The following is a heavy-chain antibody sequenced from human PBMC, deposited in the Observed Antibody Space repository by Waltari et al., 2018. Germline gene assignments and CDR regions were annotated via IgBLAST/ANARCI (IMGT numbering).Heavy chain of an antibody. CDR2: ISFDGKKI. CDR1: VFIFSSHW. J-gene: IGHJ3*01. D-gene: IGHD4-17*01. V-gene: IGHV3-30*02. Sequence: VQLLESGGGVVPPGGSLRLSCPASVFIFSSHWLHWVRQIPGKGLEWVAFISFDGKKIFDADSVRGRFTISRDNSNNIVFLQMNSLRPEDSGVYYCAKDGDYSLTEYDAFDVWGQGTVVTVSP. CDR3: AKDGDYSLTEYDAFDV.